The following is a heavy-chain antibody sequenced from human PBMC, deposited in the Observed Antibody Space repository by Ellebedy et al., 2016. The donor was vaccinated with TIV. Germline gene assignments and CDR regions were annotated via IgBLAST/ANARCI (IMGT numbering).Heavy chain of an antibody. J-gene: IGHJ2*01. CDR2: IDSDSSTI. CDR3: ARWGYDYGFDL. Sequence: GESLKISCAASGFSFSSYSINWVRQAPGKGPEWVSYIDSDSSTIYYAASVKGRFTISRDNAKNSLYMQMNSLRGEDTAVYYCARWGYDYGFDLWGRGTLVTVSS. D-gene: IGHD4-17*01. V-gene: IGHV3-48*04. CDR1: GFSFSSYS.